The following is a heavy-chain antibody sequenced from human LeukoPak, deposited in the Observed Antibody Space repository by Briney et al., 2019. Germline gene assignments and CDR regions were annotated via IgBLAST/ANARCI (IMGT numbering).Heavy chain of an antibody. D-gene: IGHD6-13*01. CDR2: IYSGGST. J-gene: IGHJ4*02. CDR1: GFTVSSNY. V-gene: IGHV3-66*01. Sequence: TGGSLRLSCAASGFTVSSNYMSWVRQAPGKGLEWVSVIYSGGSTFYADSVRGRFTISRYNSKNTLYLQMNSLRAEDTAVYYCARDVSGSSSWSDFDYWGQGTLVTVSS. CDR3: ARDVSGSSSWSDFDY.